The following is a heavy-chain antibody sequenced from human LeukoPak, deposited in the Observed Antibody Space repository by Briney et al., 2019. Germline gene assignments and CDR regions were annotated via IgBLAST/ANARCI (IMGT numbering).Heavy chain of an antibody. D-gene: IGHD5-18*01. CDR3: TTGLDTAMVNYYYMDV. Sequence: PGGSLRLSCAASGFTFSNAWMSWVRQAPGKGLEWVGRIKSKTDGGTTDYAAPVKGRFTISRDDSKNTLYLQMNSLKTEDTAVYYCTTGLDTAMVNYYYMDVWGKGTTVTVSS. J-gene: IGHJ6*03. CDR1: GFTFSNAW. CDR2: IKSKTDGGTT. V-gene: IGHV3-15*01.